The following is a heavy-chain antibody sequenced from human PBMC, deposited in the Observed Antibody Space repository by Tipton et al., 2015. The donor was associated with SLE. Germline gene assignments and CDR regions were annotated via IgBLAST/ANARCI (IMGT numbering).Heavy chain of an antibody. V-gene: IGHV4-39*07. J-gene: IGHJ4*02. CDR3: ARDLPLITFGGIIFRDY. D-gene: IGHD3-16*02. CDR1: GGSMTTSTYY. Sequence: TLSLTCTVSGGSMTTSTYYWGWVRQPPGKGLEWIGSIYYTGSTYYNPSLKSRVIISVDTSENQFSLRLTSVTAADTAIYYCARDLPLITFGGIIFRDYWGQGTLVTVSS. CDR2: IYYTGST.